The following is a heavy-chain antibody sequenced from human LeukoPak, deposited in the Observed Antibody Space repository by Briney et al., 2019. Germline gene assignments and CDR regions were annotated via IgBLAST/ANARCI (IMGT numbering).Heavy chain of an antibody. J-gene: IGHJ4*02. Sequence: SETLSLTCAVYGGSFSGYYWSWIRQPPGKGLEWIGEINHSGSTNYNPSLKSRVTISVDTSKNQFSLKLSSVTAADTAVYYCARESNLARLSSGWYFDYWGQGTLVTVSS. CDR2: INHSGST. V-gene: IGHV4-34*01. D-gene: IGHD6-19*01. CDR3: ARESNLARLSSGWYFDY. CDR1: GGSFSGYY.